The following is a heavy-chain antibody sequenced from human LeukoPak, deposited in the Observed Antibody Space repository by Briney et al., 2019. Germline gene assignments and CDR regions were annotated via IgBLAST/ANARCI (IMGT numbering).Heavy chain of an antibody. CDR2: IFYSGIT. CDR3: ARHSGSYPVNY. Sequence: NPSETLSLTCTVSGYSISSGYYWGWIRQPPGKGLEWIGSIFYSGITYYNTSLKSRVNISLDKSKNQFSLKLTSVTAADTAVSYCARHSGSYPVNYWGQGTLVTVSS. V-gene: IGHV4-38-2*02. D-gene: IGHD1-26*01. CDR1: GYSISSGYY. J-gene: IGHJ4*02.